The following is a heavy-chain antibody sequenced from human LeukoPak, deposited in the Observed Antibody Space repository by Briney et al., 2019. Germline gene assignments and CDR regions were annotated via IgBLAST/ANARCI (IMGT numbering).Heavy chain of an antibody. D-gene: IGHD1-26*01. CDR2: IDNRGST. J-gene: IGHJ4*02. CDR1: GVSIGSYF. V-gene: IGHV4-59*08. Sequence: SETLSLTCTVSGVSIGSYFWSWIRQPPGKGLEWIGYIDNRGSTNSNPSLKSRVTISVDTSKNQFSLKLNSVTAADTAVYYCARGGSYTPYWGQGTLVTVSS. CDR3: ARGGSYTPY.